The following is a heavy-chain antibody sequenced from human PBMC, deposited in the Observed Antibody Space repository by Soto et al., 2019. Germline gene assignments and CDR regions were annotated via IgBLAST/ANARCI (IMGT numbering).Heavy chain of an antibody. Sequence: GGTNYAQKFQGWVTMTRDTSISTAYMELSRLRSDDTAVYYCARDGGYSYGYPNYYYGMDVWGQGTTVTVSS. CDR2: GGT. D-gene: IGHD5-18*01. CDR3: ARDGGYSYGYPNYYYGMDV. J-gene: IGHJ6*02. V-gene: IGHV1-2*04.